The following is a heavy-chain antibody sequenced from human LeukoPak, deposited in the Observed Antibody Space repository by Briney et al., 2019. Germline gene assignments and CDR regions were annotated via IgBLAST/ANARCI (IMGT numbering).Heavy chain of an antibody. CDR1: GGSISSYY. D-gene: IGHD3-22*01. J-gene: IGHJ3*02. CDR3: ARELSSGYYLAFDI. CDR2: IYTSGST. Sequence: SETLSLTCTVSGGSISSYYWSWIRQPAGKGLEWIGRIYTSGSTNYNPSLKSRVTMSVDTSKNQFSLKPSSVTAADTAVYYCARELSSGYYLAFDIWGQGTMVTVSS. V-gene: IGHV4-4*07.